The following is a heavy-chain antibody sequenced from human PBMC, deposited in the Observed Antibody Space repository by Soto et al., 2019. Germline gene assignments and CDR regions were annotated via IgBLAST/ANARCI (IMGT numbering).Heavy chain of an antibody. CDR1: GDTYSSYE. J-gene: IGHJ4*02. CDR2: IVPVYGTA. Sequence: QVQLVQSGAEVKKPGSSVKVSCKASGDTYSSYEINWVRQAPGLGLEWMGGIVPVYGTANYAPKFQDRVTLIADVSTGTTYMELSSLRSEDTAVYFCAREAATHSSGWHYWGQGTLVTVSS. D-gene: IGHD6-19*01. V-gene: IGHV1-69*12. CDR3: AREAATHSSGWHY.